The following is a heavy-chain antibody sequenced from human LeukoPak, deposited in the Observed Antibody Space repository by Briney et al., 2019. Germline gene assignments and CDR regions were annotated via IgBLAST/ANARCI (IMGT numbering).Heavy chain of an antibody. CDR1: RYDINSVYY. D-gene: IGHD3-10*01. J-gene: IGHJ4*02. V-gene: IGHV4-38-2*02. Sequence: PSETLSLTCTVSRYDINSVYYWGWIRQPPGKGLEWIGCIYHSGSTYYNASLKSRVTISMDTSRNKFSLNLNSVTAAGTAVYYCARAGGYYGSGSFLDYWGQGLLVTVSS. CDR3: ARAGGYYGSGSFLDY. CDR2: IYHSGST.